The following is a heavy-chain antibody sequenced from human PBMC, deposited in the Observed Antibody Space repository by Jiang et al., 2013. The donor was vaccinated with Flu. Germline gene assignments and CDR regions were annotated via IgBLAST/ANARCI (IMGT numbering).Heavy chain of an antibody. J-gene: IGHJ2*01. CDR2: ISYDGSNK. Sequence: VQLVESGGGVVQPGRSLRLSCAASGFTFSSYAMHWVRQAPGKGLEWVAVISYDGSNKYYADSVKGRFTISRDNSKNTLYLQMNSLRAEDTAVYYCARDRGPELLVPWYFDLWGRGTLVTVSS. V-gene: IGHV3-30-3*01. CDR1: GFTFSSYA. CDR3: ARDRGPELLVPWYFDL. D-gene: IGHD1-26*01.